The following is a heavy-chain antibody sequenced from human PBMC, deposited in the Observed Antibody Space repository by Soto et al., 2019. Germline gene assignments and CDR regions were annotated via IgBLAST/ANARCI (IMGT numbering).Heavy chain of an antibody. CDR1: GASINGYY. CDR2: ISYSGTT. CDR3: AGEGRSFDS. Sequence: PSETLSLTCSVSGASINGYYWTWIRQAPGQGLEWIGYISYSGTTNYNPSLKSRVTISVDTSKNQFSLKLTSVTATDTAVYYCAGEGRSFDSWGQGSLVTVSS. J-gene: IGHJ4*02. V-gene: IGHV4-59*01.